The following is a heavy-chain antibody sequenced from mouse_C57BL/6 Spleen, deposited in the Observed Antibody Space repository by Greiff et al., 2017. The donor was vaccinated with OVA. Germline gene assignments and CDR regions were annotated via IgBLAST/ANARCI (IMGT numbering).Heavy chain of an antibody. CDR2: IDPANGNT. CDR1: GFNIKNTY. D-gene: IGHD2-4*01. V-gene: IGHV14-3*01. CDR3: ASGKGYDYDVDAMDY. Sequence: EVQGVESVAELVRPGASVKLSCTASGFNIKNTYMHWVKQRPEQGLEWIGRIDPANGNTKYAPKFQGKATITADTSSNTAYLQLSSLTSEDTAIYYCASGKGYDYDVDAMDYWGQGTSVTVSS. J-gene: IGHJ4*01.